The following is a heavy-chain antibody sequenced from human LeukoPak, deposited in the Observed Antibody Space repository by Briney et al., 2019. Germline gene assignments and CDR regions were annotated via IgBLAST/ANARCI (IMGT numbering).Heavy chain of an antibody. CDR2: ISGSGGST. J-gene: IGHJ4*02. V-gene: IGHV3-23*01. Sequence: HPGGSLRLSCAASGFTFSSYGMSWVRQAPGKGLEWVSAISGSGGSTYYADSVKGRFTISRDNSKNPLYLQMKSLRAEATAVYYCAKNSQFGYGDTPVDYWGQGTLVTVSS. CDR3: AKNSQFGYGDTPVDY. CDR1: GFTFSSYG. D-gene: IGHD4-17*01.